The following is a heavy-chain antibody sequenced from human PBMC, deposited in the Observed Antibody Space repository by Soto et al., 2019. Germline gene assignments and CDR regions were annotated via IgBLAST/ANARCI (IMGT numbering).Heavy chain of an antibody. CDR2: IIPILGIA. CDR1: GGTFSSYT. D-gene: IGHD3-22*01. V-gene: IGHV1-69*02. CDR3: ARTPTSYDSSGSSWFDP. Sequence: SVKVSCKASGGTFSSYTISWVRQAPGQGLEWMGRIIPILGIANYAQKFQGRVTITADKSTSTAYMELSSLRSEDTAVYFCARTPTSYDSSGSSWFDPWGQGALVTVSS. J-gene: IGHJ5*02.